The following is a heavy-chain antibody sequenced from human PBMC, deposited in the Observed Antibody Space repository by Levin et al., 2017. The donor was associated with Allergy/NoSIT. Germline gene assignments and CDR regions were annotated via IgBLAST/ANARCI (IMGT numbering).Heavy chain of an antibody. CDR2: IYYSGST. D-gene: IGHD3-22*01. V-gene: IGHV4-59*01. CDR3: ARGLFRRHYYDSSGI. Sequence: SQTLSLTCTVSGGSISSYYWSWIRQPPGKGLEWIGYIYYSGSTNYNPSLKSRVTISVDTSKNQFSLKLSSVTAADTAVYYCARGLFRRHYYDSSGIWGQGTMVTVSS. CDR1: GGSISSYY. J-gene: IGHJ3*02.